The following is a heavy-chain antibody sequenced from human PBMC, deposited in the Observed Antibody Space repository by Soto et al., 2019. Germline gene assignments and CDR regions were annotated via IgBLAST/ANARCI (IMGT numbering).Heavy chain of an antibody. V-gene: IGHV3-23*01. CDR1: GFTFSSYA. CDR3: AKDNNDCGDYEGDYYYYGMDV. CDR2: ISGSGGST. J-gene: IGHJ6*02. D-gene: IGHD4-17*01. Sequence: EVQLLESGGGLVQPGGSLRLSCAASGFTFSSYAMSWVRQAPGKGLEWVSAISGSGGSTYYADSVKGRFTISRDNSKNKMYLQMNSLRAEDTAVYYCAKDNNDCGDYEGDYYYYGMDVWGQGTTVTVSS.